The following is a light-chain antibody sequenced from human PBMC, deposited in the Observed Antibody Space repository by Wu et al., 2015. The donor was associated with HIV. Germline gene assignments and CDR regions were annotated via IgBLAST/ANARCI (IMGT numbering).Light chain of an antibody. CDR1: QTVTSNY. CDR2: HSS. Sequence: EIVLTQSPDTLYLSPGERATLSCRASQTVTSNYLAWYQHKPGQAPRLLIYHSSTRATGISDRFSGSGSGTDFTLTVDRLEPEDFAVYYCQQYGSSPPITFGQGTRLEIK. V-gene: IGKV3-20*01. CDR3: QQYGSSPPIT. J-gene: IGKJ5*01.